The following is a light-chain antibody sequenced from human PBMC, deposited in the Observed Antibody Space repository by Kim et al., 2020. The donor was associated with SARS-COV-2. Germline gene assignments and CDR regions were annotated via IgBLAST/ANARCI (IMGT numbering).Light chain of an antibody. CDR2: AAS. CDR1: QGISND. Sequence: AIQMTQSPSSLSASVGDRVTITCRASQGISNDLGWYQQKPGRAPNLLIYAASTLQSGVPSRFSGSGSGTDFTLTISRLQPEDFATYYCLQDDGSPLTFGGGTKVDIK. J-gene: IGKJ4*02. V-gene: IGKV1-6*01. CDR3: LQDDGSPLT.